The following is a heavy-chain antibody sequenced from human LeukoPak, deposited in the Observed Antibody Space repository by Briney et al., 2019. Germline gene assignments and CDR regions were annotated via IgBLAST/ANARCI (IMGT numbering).Heavy chain of an antibody. D-gene: IGHD3-10*02. CDR1: GFPFSDDW. Sequence: GGSLRLSCAASGFPFSDDWMNWVRQAPGKGLEWVSYISSSGSTIYYADSVKGRFTISRDNAKNSLYLQMNSLRAEDTAVYYCAELGITMIGGVWGKGTTVTISS. J-gene: IGHJ6*04. V-gene: IGHV3-11*04. CDR3: AELGITMIGGV. CDR2: ISSSGSTI.